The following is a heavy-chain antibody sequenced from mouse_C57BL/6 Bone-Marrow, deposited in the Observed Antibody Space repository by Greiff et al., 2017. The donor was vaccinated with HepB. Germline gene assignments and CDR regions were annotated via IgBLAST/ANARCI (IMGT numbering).Heavy chain of an antibody. Sequence: QVQLKQSGAELARPGASVKLSCKASGYTFTSYGISWVKQRTGQGLEWIGEIYPRSGNTYYNEKFKGKATLTADKSSSTAYMELRSLTSEDSAVYFCARSQLGRGGFDYWGQGTTLTVSS. CDR1: GYTFTSYG. D-gene: IGHD4-1*02. J-gene: IGHJ2*01. V-gene: IGHV1-81*01. CDR2: IYPRSGNT. CDR3: ARSQLGRGGFDY.